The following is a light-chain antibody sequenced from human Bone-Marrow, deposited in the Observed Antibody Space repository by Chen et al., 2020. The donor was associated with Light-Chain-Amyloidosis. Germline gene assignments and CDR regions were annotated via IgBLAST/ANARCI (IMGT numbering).Light chain of an antibody. CDR3: QAWDTSVV. Sequence: SYELTQPPSVSVSPGQTASITCSGDKLGDKYTSWYQQKPGQSPVLVIYQDTKRPSGIPERFSGSKSGNTATLTMSGTQAVDESDYYCQAWDTSVVVGGGTKLTVL. CDR2: QDT. CDR1: KLGDKY. V-gene: IGLV3-1*01. J-gene: IGLJ2*01.